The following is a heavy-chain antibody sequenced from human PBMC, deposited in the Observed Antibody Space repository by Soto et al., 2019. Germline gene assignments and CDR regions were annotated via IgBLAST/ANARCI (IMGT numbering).Heavy chain of an antibody. J-gene: IGHJ4*02. CDR2: IVPILGPA. CDR3: ARAANRCFDS. V-gene: IGHV1-69*06. Sequence: QVQLVQSGAEVKKPGSSVNVSCKASGGTFNTFAISWVRQAPGQGLEYLGGIVPILGPAFYAQRFQGRVIITADKSSNTAYLELTSLSSEDTAVYYCARAANRCFDSWGQGTQVTVSS. CDR1: GGTFNTFA.